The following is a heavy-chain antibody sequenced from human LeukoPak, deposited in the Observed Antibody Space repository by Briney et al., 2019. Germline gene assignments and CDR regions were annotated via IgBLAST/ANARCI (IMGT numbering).Heavy chain of an antibody. D-gene: IGHD3-9*01. CDR3: ARAHSYDILTGYRDAFYI. CDR2: IYYSGST. CDR1: GGSISSGGYY. V-gene: IGHV4-31*03. J-gene: IGHJ3*02. Sequence: PSETLSLTCTVSGGSISSGGYYWSWIRQHPGKGLEWIGYIYYSGSTYYNPSLKSRVTISVDTSKNQFSLKLSSVTAADTAVYYCARAHSYDILTGYRDAFYIWGQGTMVTVSS.